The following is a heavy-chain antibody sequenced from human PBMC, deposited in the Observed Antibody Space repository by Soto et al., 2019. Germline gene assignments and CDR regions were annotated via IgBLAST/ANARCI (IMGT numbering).Heavy chain of an antibody. D-gene: IGHD1-26*01. CDR1: GDSVSSDNYY. CDR2: IYSSGST. J-gene: IGHJ4*02. CDR3: ARVFVGTYYLLDS. V-gene: IGHV4-61*01. Sequence: NPSETLSLTXTVSGDSVSSDNYYWTWIRQPPGKGLEWIGYIYSSGSTNYNPSLKSRVTISLHTSSNQFSLKLTSVTAADTAIHYCARVFVGTYYLLDSWGPGTLVTVSS.